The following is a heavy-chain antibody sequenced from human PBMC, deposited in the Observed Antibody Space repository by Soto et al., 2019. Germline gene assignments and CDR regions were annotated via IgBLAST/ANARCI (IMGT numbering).Heavy chain of an antibody. V-gene: IGHV5-10-1*01. CDR3: AVGYCSSNSCDSNYGMDV. Sequence: PGESLKISCKGSVYSCTRYWICWVRHMPGKGLEWMGRIDPSDSYTNYSPSFQGHVTISADKSISTAYLQWSSLKASDTAMYYCAVGYCSSNSCDSNYGMDVWGQGTTVTVYS. D-gene: IGHD2-2*02. CDR1: VYSCTRYW. CDR2: IDPSDSYT. J-gene: IGHJ6*02.